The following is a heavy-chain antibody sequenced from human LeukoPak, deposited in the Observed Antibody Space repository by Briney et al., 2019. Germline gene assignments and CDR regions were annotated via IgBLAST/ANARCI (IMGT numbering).Heavy chain of an antibody. CDR1: GFTFSSYD. J-gene: IGHJ4*02. CDR3: ARGASVPAAFDY. Sequence: GGSLRLSCAASGFTFSSYDMHWVRQATGKGLEWVSAIGTAGDTYYPGSVKGRFTISRENAKNSLYLQMNSLRAGDTAVYYCARGASVPAAFDYWGQGTLVTVS. V-gene: IGHV3-13*04. D-gene: IGHD2-2*01. CDR2: IGTAGDT.